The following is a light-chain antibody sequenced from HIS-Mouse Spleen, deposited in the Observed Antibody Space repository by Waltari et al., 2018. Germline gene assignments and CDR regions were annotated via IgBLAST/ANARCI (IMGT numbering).Light chain of an antibody. CDR3: YSTDSSGNHRV. J-gene: IGLJ2*01. V-gene: IGLV3-10*01. Sequence: SYELTQPPSVSVSPGQPARITCSGAAFPKKLAYWYQQKSGQAPVLVIYEDSKRPSGIPERFSGSSSGTMATLTISGAQVEDEADYYCYSTDSSGNHRVFGGGTKLTVL. CDR1: AFPKKL. CDR2: EDS.